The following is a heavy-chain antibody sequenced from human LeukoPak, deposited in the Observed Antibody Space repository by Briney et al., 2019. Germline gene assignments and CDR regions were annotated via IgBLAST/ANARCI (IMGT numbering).Heavy chain of an antibody. CDR3: SEGYFEPFAH. V-gene: IGHV4-59*01. J-gene: IGHJ4*02. CDR2: LSYTVKT. D-gene: IGHD2/OR15-2a*01. Sequence: SETLSLTCVVSGASFSSSHWNWIRQLPGKGLEWIGCLSYTVKTDYNPSLTSRVTISLDTSKNQVSLKLRSVTAANTAVYYCSEGYFEPFAHWGQGTLVTVSS. CDR1: GASFSSSH.